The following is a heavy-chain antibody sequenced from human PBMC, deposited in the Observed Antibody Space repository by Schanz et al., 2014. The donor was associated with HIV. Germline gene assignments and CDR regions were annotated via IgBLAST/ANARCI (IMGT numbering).Heavy chain of an antibody. CDR1: GYTFTSYY. V-gene: IGHV1-2*02. CDR3: ASDLSVYSSSSSV. Sequence: QVQLVQSGAELKKPGASVKVSCKASGYTFTSYYIHWVRQAPGQGLEWMGWINPNSGSTNYARKFQGRVTFSRDTSTGTAYMEVTKLTYDDTAVYYCASDLSVYSSSSSVWGQGTTVTVSS. D-gene: IGHD6-13*01. J-gene: IGHJ6*02. CDR2: INPNSGST.